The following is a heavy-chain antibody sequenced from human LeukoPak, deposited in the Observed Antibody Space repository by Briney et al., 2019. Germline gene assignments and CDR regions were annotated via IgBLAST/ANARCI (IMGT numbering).Heavy chain of an antibody. J-gene: IGHJ6*03. D-gene: IGHD2/OR15-2a*01. Sequence: GGSLRLSCAASGFTFSSYWMSWVRQAPGKGLEWVANIKQDGSEKYYVDSVKGRFTISRDNAKNSLYLQLNSLRAEDTAVYYCARDCQHLYDAYYYYMDVWGKGTTVTVSS. V-gene: IGHV3-7*01. CDR3: ARDCQHLYDAYYYYMDV. CDR1: GFTFSSYW. CDR2: IKQDGSEK.